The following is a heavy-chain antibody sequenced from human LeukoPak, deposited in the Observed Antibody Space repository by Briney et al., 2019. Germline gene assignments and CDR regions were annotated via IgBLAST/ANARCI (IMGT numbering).Heavy chain of an antibody. CDR3: ARIVATTGYFDY. CDR1: GGSISSSSYL. J-gene: IGHJ4*02. Sequence: SETLSLTCTVSGGSISSSSYLWGWIRQPPGKGLEWIGNIYYSGSTYYNPSLKSRVTISVDTSKSQFSLKLSSVTAADTAVYYCARIVATTGYFDYWGQGTLVTVFS. V-gene: IGHV4-39*01. CDR2: IYYSGST. D-gene: IGHD1-1*01.